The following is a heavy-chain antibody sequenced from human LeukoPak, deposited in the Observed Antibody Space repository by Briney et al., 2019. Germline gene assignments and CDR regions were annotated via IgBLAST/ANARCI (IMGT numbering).Heavy chain of an antibody. D-gene: IGHD2-15*01. CDR2: IYSSGST. CDR3: ATRRGYCSGGNCNYYFDY. Sequence: PSETLSLTCAVYGGSFSGYYWSWIRQPPGKGLEWIGYIYSSGSTNYNPSLKSRVTISVDTSKNQFSLKLSSVTAADTAVYYCATRRGYCSGGNCNYYFDYWGQGTLVTVSS. V-gene: IGHV4-59*01. J-gene: IGHJ4*02. CDR1: GGSFSGYY.